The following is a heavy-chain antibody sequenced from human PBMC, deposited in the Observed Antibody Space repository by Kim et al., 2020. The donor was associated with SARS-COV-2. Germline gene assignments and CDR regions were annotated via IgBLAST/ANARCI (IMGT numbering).Heavy chain of an antibody. Sequence: SETLSLTCTVSGGSISSGGYYWSWIRQHPGKGLEWIGYIYYSWSTYYNPSLKSRVTISVDTSKNQFSLKLSSVTAADTAVYYCARVGSGKWFGELLHIDYWGQGTLVTVSS. V-gene: IGHV4-31*03. CDR3: ARVGSGKWFGELLHIDY. CDR1: GGSISSGGYY. CDR2: IYYSWST. J-gene: IGHJ4*02. D-gene: IGHD3-10*01.